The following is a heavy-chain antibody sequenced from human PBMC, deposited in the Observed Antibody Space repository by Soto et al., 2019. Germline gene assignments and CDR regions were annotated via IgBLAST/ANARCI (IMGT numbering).Heavy chain of an antibody. CDR1: GFTFSSYG. Sequence: GGSLRLSCAASGFTFSSYGMRWVRQAQGKGLEWVAVIWYDGSNKYYADSVKGRFTISRDNSKNTLYLQMNSLRAEDTAVYYCARDSRLLSANDVMDVRGQGTTVTVSS. CDR3: ARDSRLLSANDVMDV. CDR2: IWYDGSNK. J-gene: IGHJ6*02. V-gene: IGHV3-33*01. D-gene: IGHD2-15*01.